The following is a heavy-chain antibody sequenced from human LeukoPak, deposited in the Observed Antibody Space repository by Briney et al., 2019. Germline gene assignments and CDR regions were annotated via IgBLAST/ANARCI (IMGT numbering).Heavy chain of an antibody. CDR1: GFTFSSYA. CDR3: AKDRGHCINGVCHNYYYMDV. D-gene: IGHD2-8*01. V-gene: IGHV3-23*01. CDR2: ISGGGGTT. Sequence: GGSLRLSCAASGFTFSSYAMTWVRQAPGKGLEWVSTISGGGGTTDYADSVKGRFTIPRDNSKNTLYLQINSLRAEDTAVYYCAKDRGHCINGVCHNYYYMDVWGTGTTVTVSS. J-gene: IGHJ6*03.